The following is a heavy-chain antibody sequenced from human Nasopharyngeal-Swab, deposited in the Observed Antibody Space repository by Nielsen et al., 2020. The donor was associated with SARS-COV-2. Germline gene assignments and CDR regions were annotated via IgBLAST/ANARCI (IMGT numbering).Heavy chain of an antibody. CDR3: TRDVNGYDDILTGFYRDYYYYIDV. D-gene: IGHD3-9*01. Sequence: SETLSLTCTVSGGSISSGGYFWSWVRRPAGKGLEWIGRIYSSGNANYNPSLKSRVIMSLDTSINQFSLKLSSVTAADTAVYYCTRDVNGYDDILTGFYRDYYYYIDVWGQGTPVTVSS. CDR1: GGSISSGGYF. J-gene: IGHJ6*02. CDR2: IYSSGNA. V-gene: IGHV4-61*02.